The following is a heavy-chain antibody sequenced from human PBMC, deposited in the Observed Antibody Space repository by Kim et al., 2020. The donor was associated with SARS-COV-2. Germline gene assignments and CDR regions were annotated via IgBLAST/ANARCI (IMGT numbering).Heavy chain of an antibody. D-gene: IGHD2-8*01. CDR3: AKSTYASNADAFDV. J-gene: IGHJ3*01. V-gene: IGHV3-66*01. Sequence: YADSVKGRFTISRDNSKNTLFLQMNSLRDEDTAVYYCAKSTYASNADAFDVWGQGTMVTVSS.